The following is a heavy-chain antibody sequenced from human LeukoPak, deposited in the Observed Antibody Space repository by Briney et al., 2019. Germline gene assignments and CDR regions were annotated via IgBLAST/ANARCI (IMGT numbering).Heavy chain of an antibody. Sequence: SETLSLTCTVSGGSISSSSYYWGWIRQPPGKGLEWIGSIYYSGSTYYNPSLKSRVTISVDTSKNQFSLKLSSVTAADTAVYYCARDPSDYDILTGYPIWGQGTLVTVSS. CDR3: ARDPSDYDILTGYPI. CDR2: IYYSGST. V-gene: IGHV4-39*07. J-gene: IGHJ4*02. D-gene: IGHD3-9*01. CDR1: GGSISSSSYY.